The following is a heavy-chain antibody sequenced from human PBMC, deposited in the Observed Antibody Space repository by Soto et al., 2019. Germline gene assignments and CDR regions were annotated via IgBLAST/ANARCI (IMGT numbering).Heavy chain of an antibody. Sequence: ASVKVSCKASGYTFTSDGISWVRQAPGQGLEWMGWISAYNGNTNYAQKLQGRVTMTTDTSTSTAYMELRSLRSDDTAVYYCARDRVAEGQYYYYGMDVWGQGTTVTVSS. V-gene: IGHV1-18*04. J-gene: IGHJ6*02. CDR2: ISAYNGNT. CDR3: ARDRVAEGQYYYYGMDV. CDR1: GYTFTSDG. D-gene: IGHD2-15*01.